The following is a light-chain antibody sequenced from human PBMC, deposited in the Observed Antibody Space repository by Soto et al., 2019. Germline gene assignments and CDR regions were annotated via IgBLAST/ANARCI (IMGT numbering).Light chain of an antibody. CDR2: DAS. J-gene: IGKJ4*01. CDR1: QSVSSY. V-gene: IGKV3-11*01. CDR3: QQRSNWPST. Sequence: ELVLTQSPATLSLSPGDRATLSCRASQSVSSYLAWYQQKPGQAPRLLIYDASNRATGIPARFSGSGSGTDFTLTITTPEPEDFAVYYCQQRSNWPSTFGGGTKVEIK.